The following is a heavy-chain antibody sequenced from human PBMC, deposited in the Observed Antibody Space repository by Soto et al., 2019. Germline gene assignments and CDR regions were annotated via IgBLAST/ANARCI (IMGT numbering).Heavy chain of an antibody. CDR2: ISWDGGST. J-gene: IGHJ6*02. CDR1: GFTFDDYT. CDR3: AKVIAADNQNYYYYSGMDV. V-gene: IGHV3-43*01. Sequence: GGSLRLSCAASGFTFDDYTMHWVRQAPGKGLEWVSLISWDGGSTYYADSVKGRFTISRDNSKNSLYLQMNSLRTEDTALYYCAKVIAADNQNYYYYSGMDVWGQGTLVTVSS. D-gene: IGHD6-13*01.